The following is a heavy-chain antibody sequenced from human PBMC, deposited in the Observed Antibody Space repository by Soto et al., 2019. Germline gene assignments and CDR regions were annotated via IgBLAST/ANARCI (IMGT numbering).Heavy chain of an antibody. CDR1: GYTFTGYY. Sequence: AAVKVSCKSSGYTFTGYYMHWVRQAPGQGLEWMGWINPNSGGTNYAQKFQGWVTMTRDTSISTAYMELSRLRSDDTAVYYCAREYWSSTGRDVWGYGTTVTV. J-gene: IGHJ6*02. CDR2: INPNSGGT. V-gene: IGHV1-2*04. D-gene: IGHD6-6*01. CDR3: AREYWSSTGRDV.